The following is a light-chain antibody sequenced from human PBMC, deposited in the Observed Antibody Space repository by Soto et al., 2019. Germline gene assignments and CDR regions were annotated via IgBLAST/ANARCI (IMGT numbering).Light chain of an antibody. CDR1: SSDIGGYNY. CDR2: DVS. CDR3: SSYRSSSTI. V-gene: IGLV2-14*01. J-gene: IGLJ2*01. Sequence: QSVLTQPASVSGSPGQSITISCTGTSSDIGGYNYVSWYQQHPGKAPKLMIYDVSNRPSGVSNRFSGSKSGNTASLTISGLQAEDEADYYCSSYRSSSTIFGGGTKLTVL.